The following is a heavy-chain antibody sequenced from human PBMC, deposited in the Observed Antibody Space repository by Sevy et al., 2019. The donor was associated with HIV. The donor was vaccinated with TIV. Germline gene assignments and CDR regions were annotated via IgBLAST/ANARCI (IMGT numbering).Heavy chain of an antibody. CDR1: GGSISSYY. D-gene: IGHD6-19*01. J-gene: IGHJ6*02. CDR2: IYYSGST. Sequence: SETLSLTCTVSGGSISSYYWSWIRHPPGKGLEWIGYIYYSGSTNYNPSLKSRVTISVDTSKNQFSLKLSSVTAADTAVYYCARDQDGGWYGSYYYYGMDVWGQGTTVTVSS. CDR3: ARDQDGGWYGSYYYYGMDV. V-gene: IGHV4-59*13.